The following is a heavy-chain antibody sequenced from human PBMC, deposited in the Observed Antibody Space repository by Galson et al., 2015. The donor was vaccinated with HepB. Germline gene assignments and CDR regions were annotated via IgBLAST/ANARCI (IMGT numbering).Heavy chain of an antibody. V-gene: IGHV4-59*08. Sequence: ETLSLTCTVSGASISTYYWSWIRQPPGKGLEWIGYLFDSGSTDYNPSLKSRVTISVVTSKNQFSLKLTSVTAADTAVYYCARHGPDYSFDYWGQGTLVTVSS. D-gene: IGHD2-15*01. CDR2: LFDSGST. CDR1: GASISTYY. CDR3: ARHGPDYSFDY. J-gene: IGHJ4*02.